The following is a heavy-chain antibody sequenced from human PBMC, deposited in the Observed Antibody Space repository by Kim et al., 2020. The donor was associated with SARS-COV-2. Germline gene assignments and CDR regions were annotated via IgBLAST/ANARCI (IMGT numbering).Heavy chain of an antibody. V-gene: IGHV3-23*01. Sequence: GGSLRLSCAASGFPFSRHAMRWARQAAGKGLEWVSAICSTGGTNYADSAKSRLTTSSDNSTNTMYLQLNSLRGDDTAVVFCSAGTPYYWDYWGDGSLVT. CDR1: GFPFSRHA. D-gene: IGHD3-10*01. J-gene: IGHJ4*01. CDR2: ICSTGGT. CDR3: SAGTPYYWDY.